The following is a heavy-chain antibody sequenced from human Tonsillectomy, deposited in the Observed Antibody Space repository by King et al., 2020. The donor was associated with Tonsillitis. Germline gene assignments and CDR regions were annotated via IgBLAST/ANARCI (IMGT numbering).Heavy chain of an antibody. Sequence: VQLVESGGGVVQPGRSLRLSCAASGFTFSNYAMHWVRQAPGKGLEWVTVISYDGSIKYYADSVKGRFTISRDNSKNTLFLQMNSLRTEDTAVYYCARDDGDYPGDCWGQGTLVTVSS. CDR2: ISYDGSIK. J-gene: IGHJ4*02. V-gene: IGHV3-30*04. D-gene: IGHD4-17*01. CDR3: ARDDGDYPGDC. CDR1: GFTFSNYA.